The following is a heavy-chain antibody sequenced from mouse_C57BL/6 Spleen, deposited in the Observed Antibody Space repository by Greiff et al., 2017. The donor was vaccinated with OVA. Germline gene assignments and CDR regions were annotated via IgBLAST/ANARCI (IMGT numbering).Heavy chain of an antibody. J-gene: IGHJ3*01. CDR1: GYTFTEYT. Sequence: QVQLKESGAELVKPGASVKLSCKASGYTFTEYTIHWVKQRSGQGLEWIGWFYPGSGSIKYNEKFKDKATLTADKSSSTVYMELSRLTSEDSAVYFCAIHEYRDYGNYPTWFAYWGQGTLVTVSA. CDR3: AIHEYRDYGNYPTWFAY. V-gene: IGHV1-62-2*01. D-gene: IGHD2-1*01. CDR2: FYPGSGSI.